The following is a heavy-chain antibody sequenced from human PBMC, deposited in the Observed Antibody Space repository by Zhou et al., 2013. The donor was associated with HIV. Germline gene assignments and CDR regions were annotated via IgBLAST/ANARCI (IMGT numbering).Heavy chain of an antibody. CDR2: IIPLFGTA. V-gene: IGHV1-69*05. CDR1: GGSFTSFV. Sequence: QVQVVQSGAEMKKPGSSVKVSCTASGGSFTSFVMSWVRQAPGQGLEWVGEIIPLFGTANYAQKFQGRVTITTDESTSTAYMELSSLRSEDTAVYYCARVSVDTAMVVDYWGQGTLVTVSS. CDR3: ARVSVDTAMVVDY. D-gene: IGHD5-18*01. J-gene: IGHJ4*02.